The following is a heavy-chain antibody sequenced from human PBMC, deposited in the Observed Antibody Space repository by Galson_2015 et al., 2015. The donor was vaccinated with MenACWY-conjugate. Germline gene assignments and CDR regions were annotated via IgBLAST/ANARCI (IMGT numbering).Heavy chain of an antibody. CDR1: GFTFNNFG. D-gene: IGHD3/OR15-3a*01. Sequence: SLRLSCAASGFTFNNFGIHWVRRAPGKGLAWVAFLSYDGSAKSYADSVKGRFAISRDNSENTLYLQMSSLSIDDTAVYYCARDKFRFCTTSACPGAWDSWGQGTPVTVSS. CDR2: LSYDGSAK. J-gene: IGHJ4*02. CDR3: ARDKFRFCTTSACPGAWDS. V-gene: IGHV3-30*09.